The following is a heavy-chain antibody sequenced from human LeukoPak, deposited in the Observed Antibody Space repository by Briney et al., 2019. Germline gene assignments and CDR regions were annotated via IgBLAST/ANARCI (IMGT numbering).Heavy chain of an antibody. Sequence: SETLSLTCTVSGGSISSHYWSWIRQPPGKGLEWIGYIYYSGSTNYNPSLKSRVTISVDTSKNQFSLKLSSVTAADTAVYYCARDGGYETWFDYWGQGTLVTVSS. CDR3: ARDGGYETWFDY. J-gene: IGHJ4*02. CDR2: IYYSGST. V-gene: IGHV4-59*11. D-gene: IGHD5-12*01. CDR1: GGSISSHY.